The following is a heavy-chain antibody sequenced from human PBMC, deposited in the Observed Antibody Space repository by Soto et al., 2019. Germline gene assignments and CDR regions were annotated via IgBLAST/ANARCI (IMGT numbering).Heavy chain of an antibody. CDR3: ARDHLFYGSGSYYNGAFDI. J-gene: IGHJ3*02. CDR1: GYTFTSYG. Sequence: QVQLVQSGAEVKKPGASVKVSCKASGYTFTSYGISWVRQAPGQGLEWMGWISAYIVNTNYAQKLQGRVTMTTDTSTSTDYMELRSLRSDDTAVYYCARDHLFYGSGSYYNGAFDIWGQGTMVTVSS. CDR2: ISAYIVNT. D-gene: IGHD3-10*01. V-gene: IGHV1-18*01.